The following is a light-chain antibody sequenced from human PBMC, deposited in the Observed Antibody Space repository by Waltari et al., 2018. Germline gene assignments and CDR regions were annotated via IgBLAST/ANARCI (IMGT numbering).Light chain of an antibody. Sequence: QSALTQPASVSGSPGQSTTISCTGTSSDVGNSNLVSWYQHHPGKVPKLMIYEVTKRPSGISNRFSGSKSGNTASLTISGLQAEDEGDYYCCSYAGSRIVVFGGGTKMTVL. J-gene: IGLJ2*01. V-gene: IGLV2-23*02. CDR1: SSDVGNSNL. CDR3: CSYAGSRIVV. CDR2: EVT.